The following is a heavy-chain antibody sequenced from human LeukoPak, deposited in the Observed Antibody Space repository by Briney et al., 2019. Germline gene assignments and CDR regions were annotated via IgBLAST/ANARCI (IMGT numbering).Heavy chain of an antibody. J-gene: IGHJ4*02. V-gene: IGHV3-21*01. CDR1: GFTFSSYS. Sequence: GGSLRLSCVASGFTFSSYSMTWVRQAPGKGLEWVSSISSSGSDIYYADSVRGRFAISRDNGESSLYLQMSSLRAEDTALYYCARQIVVANLDYWGQGTLVTVSS. CDR3: ARQIVVANLDY. D-gene: IGHD2-2*01. CDR2: ISSSGSDI.